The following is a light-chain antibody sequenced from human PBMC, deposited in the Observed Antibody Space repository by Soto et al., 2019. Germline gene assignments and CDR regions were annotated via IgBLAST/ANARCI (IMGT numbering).Light chain of an antibody. Sequence: DIQMTQSPSSLSASVGDRVTITCRASQTINNYLNWYQQKPGKAPKLLIYAASSLQSGVPSRLSGSGSGTVFTLTFSSFQAEDSATYFCQESITAPLTFGGGTKVDIK. CDR3: QESITAPLT. J-gene: IGKJ4*01. V-gene: IGKV1-39*01. CDR2: AAS. CDR1: QTINNY.